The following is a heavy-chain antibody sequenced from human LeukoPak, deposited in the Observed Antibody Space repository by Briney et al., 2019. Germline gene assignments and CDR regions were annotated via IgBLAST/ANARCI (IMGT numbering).Heavy chain of an antibody. CDR2: IWYDGSNK. CDR3: ARGYGSGSPDFDY. CDR1: GFTFSSYG. J-gene: IGHJ4*02. D-gene: IGHD3-10*01. Sequence: RSLRLSCAASGFTFSSYGMHWVRQAPGKGLEWVAVIWYDGSNKYYADSVKGRFTISRDNSKNTLYLQMNSLRAEDTAVYYCARGYGSGSPDFDYWGQGTVDPVSS. V-gene: IGHV3-33*01.